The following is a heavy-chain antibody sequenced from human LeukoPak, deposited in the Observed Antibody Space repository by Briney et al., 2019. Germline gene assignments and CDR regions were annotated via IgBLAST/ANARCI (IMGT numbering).Heavy chain of an antibody. V-gene: IGHV3-23*01. CDR2: ISGSGGST. CDR3: ARDLTSTTMAAYYFDY. D-gene: IGHD5-18*01. J-gene: IGHJ4*02. Sequence: PGGSLRLSCAASGFTFSSYAMSWVRQAPGKGLEWVSAISGSGGSTYYADSVKGRFTISRDNSKNTLYLQMNSLRAEDTAVYYCARDLTSTTMAAYYFDYWGQGTLVTVSS. CDR1: GFTFSSYA.